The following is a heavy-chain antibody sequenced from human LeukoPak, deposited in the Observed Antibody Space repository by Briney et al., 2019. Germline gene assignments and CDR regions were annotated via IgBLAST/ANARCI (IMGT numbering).Heavy chain of an antibody. CDR2: ISSSSYI. CDR1: GFTFSSYS. D-gene: IGHD2-2*01. J-gene: IGHJ6*03. Sequence: GGSLRLSCAASGFTFSSYSMNWVRQAPGKGLEWVSSISSSSYIYYADSVKGRFTISRDNAKNSLYLQMNSLRAEDTAVYYCARDASWYAYYYYYMDVWGKGTTVTVSS. V-gene: IGHV3-21*01. CDR3: ARDASWYAYYYYYMDV.